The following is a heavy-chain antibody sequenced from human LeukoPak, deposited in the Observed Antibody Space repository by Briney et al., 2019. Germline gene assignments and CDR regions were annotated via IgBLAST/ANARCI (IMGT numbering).Heavy chain of an antibody. CDR1: GFTFSSYE. D-gene: IGHD6-13*01. V-gene: IGHV3-48*03. CDR3: ARGDTSTWYNWFDP. Sequence: EGSLRLSCAASGFTFSSYEMNWLRQAPGKGLEWVSYISSSGSTIYYADTVKGRFTISRDNAKNSLYLQMNSLRAEDTAVYYCARGDTSTWYNWFDPWGQGTLVTVSS. J-gene: IGHJ5*02. CDR2: ISSSGSTI.